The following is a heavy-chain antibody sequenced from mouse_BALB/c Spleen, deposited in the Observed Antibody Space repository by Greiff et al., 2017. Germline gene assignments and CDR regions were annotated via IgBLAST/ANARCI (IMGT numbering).Heavy chain of an antibody. J-gene: IGHJ4*01. CDR2: IWAGGST. CDR1: GFSLTSYG. D-gene: IGHD2-2*01. CDR3: ARHGYDLYYCAMDY. Sequence: QVQLQQSGPGLVQPSQSLSITCTVSGFSLTSYGVHWVRQPPGKGLEWLGVIWAGGSTNYNSAIMSRLSISKDNSKSQVFLKMNSLQTDDTAMYYCARHGYDLYYCAMDYWGQGTSVTVSS. V-gene: IGHV2-9*02.